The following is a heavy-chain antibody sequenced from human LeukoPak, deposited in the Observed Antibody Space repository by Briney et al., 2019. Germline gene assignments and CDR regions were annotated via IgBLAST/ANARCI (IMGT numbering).Heavy chain of an antibody. CDR2: IIPIFGTA. J-gene: IGHJ4*02. CDR1: GGTFSSYA. Sequence: SVKVSCKASGGTFSSYAISWVRQAPGQGLEWMGGIIPIFGTANYAQKFQGRVTITANESTSIVYMELSSLRSEDTAVYYCARFSGMRFLEWLFLDYWGQGTLVTVSS. V-gene: IGHV1-69*13. CDR3: ARFSGMRFLEWLFLDY. D-gene: IGHD3-3*01.